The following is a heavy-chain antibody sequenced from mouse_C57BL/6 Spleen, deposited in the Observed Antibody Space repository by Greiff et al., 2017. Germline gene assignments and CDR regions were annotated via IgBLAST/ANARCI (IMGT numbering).Heavy chain of an antibody. CDR2: INPSNGGT. D-gene: IGHD3-2*02. Sequence: QVQLQQPGTELVKPGASVKLSCKASGYTFTSYWMHWVKQRPGQGLEWIGNINPSNGGTNYNEKFKSKATLTVDKSSSTAYMQLSSLTSEDSAVYYCARYSSCYPYYYAMDYWGQGTSVTVSS. V-gene: IGHV1-53*01. J-gene: IGHJ4*01. CDR1: GYTFTSYW. CDR3: ARYSSCYPYYYAMDY.